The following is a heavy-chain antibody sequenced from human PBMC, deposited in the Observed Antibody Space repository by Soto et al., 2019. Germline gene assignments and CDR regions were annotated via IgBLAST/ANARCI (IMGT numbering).Heavy chain of an antibody. CDR2: TYRGGTT. CDR1: GFTVTSNH. V-gene: IGHV3-66*01. J-gene: IGHJ5*02. CDR3: AREMGAPVTWFDP. D-gene: IGHD3-16*01. Sequence: VQSGGALVQPGGSLRLSCTASGFTVTSNHMTWVRQAPGKGLEWVSITYRGGTTYYADFVRDRFTTSRDNAKNPLYLQSNTLSPEDTAIYYGAREMGAPVTWFDPWGQGTLVTVSS.